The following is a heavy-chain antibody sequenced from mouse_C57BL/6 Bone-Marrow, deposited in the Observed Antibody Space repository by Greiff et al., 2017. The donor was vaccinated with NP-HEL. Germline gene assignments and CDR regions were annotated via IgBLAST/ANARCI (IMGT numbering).Heavy chain of an antibody. CDR3: ARGGNYWYYFDY. CDR2: FHPYNDDT. Sequence: VKLQQSGAELVKPGASVKMSCKASGYTFTTYPIAWVKQNHGKSLEWIGNFHPYNDDTEYNEKFKNKATLTVEKSSSTVYLELSRLTSDDSSVYYGARGGNYWYYFDYWGQGTTLTVSS. V-gene: IGHV1-47*01. CDR1: GYTFTTYP. J-gene: IGHJ2*01. D-gene: IGHD2-1*01.